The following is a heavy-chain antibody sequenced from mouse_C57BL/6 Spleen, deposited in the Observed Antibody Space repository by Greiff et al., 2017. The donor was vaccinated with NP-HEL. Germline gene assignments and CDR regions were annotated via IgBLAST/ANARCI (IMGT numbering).Heavy chain of an antibody. Sequence: VQLQQPGAELVKPGASVKMSCKASGYTFTSYWITWVKQRPGQGLEWIGDIYPGSGSTNYNEKFKSKATLTVDTSSSTAYMQLSSLTSEDSAVYYCARLTTVVATDDYWGQGTTLTVSS. CDR3: ARLTTVVATDDY. V-gene: IGHV1-55*01. D-gene: IGHD1-1*01. CDR1: GYTFTSYW. CDR2: IYPGSGST. J-gene: IGHJ2*01.